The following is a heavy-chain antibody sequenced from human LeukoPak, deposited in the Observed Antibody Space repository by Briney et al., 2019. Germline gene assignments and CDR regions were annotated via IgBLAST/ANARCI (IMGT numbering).Heavy chain of an antibody. V-gene: IGHV1-18*01. CDR1: HYLFTNYG. Sequence: ASVKVSCRASHYLFTNYGITWVRQAPGQGLEWMGWISPYNGNTNYGQKFLGRVTMTADTSTSTAYMQLWSLRSDDTAIYYCTRGSGTDAFDVWGQGTMVTVSS. J-gene: IGHJ3*01. CDR3: TRGSGTDAFDV. D-gene: IGHD6-13*01. CDR2: ISPYNGNT.